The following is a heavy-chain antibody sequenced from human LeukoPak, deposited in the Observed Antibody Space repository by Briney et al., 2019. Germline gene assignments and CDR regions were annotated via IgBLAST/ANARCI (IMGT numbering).Heavy chain of an antibody. Sequence: PSETLSLTCTVSGDFISSYYWSWIRQPPGKGLEWIGYIHYSGSTNYNPSLKSRVTISVDTSKNRFSLKLTSVTAADTAVYYCARASGSSWYAFDIWGQGTMVTVSS. CDR1: GDFISSYY. J-gene: IGHJ3*02. D-gene: IGHD6-13*01. CDR3: ARASGSSWYAFDI. V-gene: IGHV4-59*01. CDR2: IHYSGST.